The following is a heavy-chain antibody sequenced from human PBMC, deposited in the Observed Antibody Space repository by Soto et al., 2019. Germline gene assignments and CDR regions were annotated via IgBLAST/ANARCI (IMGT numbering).Heavy chain of an antibody. CDR1: GGTFSSYA. CDR2: IIPIFGTA. CDR3: ARDRNRYSYGYEGLSWFDP. Sequence: QVQLVQSGAEVKKPGSSVKVSCKASGGTFSSYAISWVRQAPGQGLEWMGGIIPIFGTANYAQKFQGRVTITADESTSTAYMELSSLRSEDTAVYYCARDRNRYSYGYEGLSWFDPWDQGTLVTVSS. J-gene: IGHJ5*02. D-gene: IGHD5-18*01. V-gene: IGHV1-69*01.